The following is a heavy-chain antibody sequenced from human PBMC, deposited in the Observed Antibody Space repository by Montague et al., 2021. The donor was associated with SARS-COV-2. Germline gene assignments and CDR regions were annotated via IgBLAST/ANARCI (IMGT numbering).Heavy chain of an antibody. CDR2: INSDGSST. CDR3: ARGQEGVNMVLVVLGFYYYMDV. Sequence: SLRLSCAASGFTFSSYWMHWVRQAPGKGLVWVSRINSDGSSTSYADSVKGRFTISRDNAKNTLYLQMNSLRAEDTAVYYCARGQEGVNMVLVVLGFYYYMDVWGRGTTVTVSS. J-gene: IGHJ6*03. CDR1: GFTFSSYW. V-gene: IGHV3-74*01. D-gene: IGHD3-22*01.